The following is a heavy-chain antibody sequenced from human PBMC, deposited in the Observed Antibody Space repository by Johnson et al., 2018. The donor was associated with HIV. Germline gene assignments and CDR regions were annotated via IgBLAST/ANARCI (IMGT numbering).Heavy chain of an antibody. D-gene: IGHD1-26*01. CDR2: NSSSGSTI. V-gene: IGHV3-11*01. J-gene: IGHJ3*02. CDR1: GFTFSDYY. CDR3: VRVVKFNWSFAAFDI. Sequence: QVQLVESGGGVVQPGRSLRLSCAASGFTFSDYYMSWIRQAQGKGLEWVSYNSSSGSTIYYADSVKGRFTTSRDNAKNSLYLQMSSLRAEDTAFYYCVRVVKFNWSFAAFDIWGQGTMVTVPS.